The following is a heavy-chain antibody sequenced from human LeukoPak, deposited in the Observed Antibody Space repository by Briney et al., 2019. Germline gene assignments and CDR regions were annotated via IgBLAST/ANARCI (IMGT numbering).Heavy chain of an antibody. D-gene: IGHD2-2*01. V-gene: IGHV4-34*01. CDR3: ARALGYCSSTSCYRDDAFDI. J-gene: IGHJ3*02. CDR2: INHSGST. CDR1: GGSFSGYY. Sequence: SETLSLTCAVYGGSFSGYYWSWIRQPPGKGLEWIGEINHSGSTNYNPSLKSRVTISVDTSKNQFSLKLSSVTAADTAVYYCARALGYCSSTSCYRDDAFDIWGQGTMVTVSS.